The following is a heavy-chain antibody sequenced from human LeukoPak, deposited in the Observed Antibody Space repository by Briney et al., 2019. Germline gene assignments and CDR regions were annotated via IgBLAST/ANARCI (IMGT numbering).Heavy chain of an antibody. D-gene: IGHD2-21*02. V-gene: IGHV4-39*07. CDR2: VSHSGDT. Sequence: SETLSLTCTVSGGSITSSPYHWAWIRQPPGRGPEWIGTVSHSGDTQYNPSLTSRVTISLDTPKNQFSLSLNSVTAADTAVFYCARSMVTTDRNFDHWGQGTLVTASS. CDR3: ARSMVTTDRNFDH. CDR1: GGSITSSPYH. J-gene: IGHJ4*02.